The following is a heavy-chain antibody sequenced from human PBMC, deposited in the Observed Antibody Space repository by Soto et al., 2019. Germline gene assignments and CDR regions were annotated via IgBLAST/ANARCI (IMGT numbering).Heavy chain of an antibody. D-gene: IGHD1-1*01. CDR3: ERWNGIGDH. CDR2: FSGGGGGT. V-gene: IGHV3-23*01. Sequence: EVQLLDSGGGLVQPGGSLRLSCAVSGFTLSDYGVTWVRQAPGKGLEWVSGFSGGGGGTFYADSVKGRFTISRDDSKYTAYLQMNGLGVEDTAVYYCERWNGIGDHWGQGTLVTVSS. CDR1: GFTLSDYG. J-gene: IGHJ4*02.